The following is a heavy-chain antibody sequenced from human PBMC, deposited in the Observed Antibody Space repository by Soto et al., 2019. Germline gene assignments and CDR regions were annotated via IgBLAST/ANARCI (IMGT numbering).Heavy chain of an antibody. CDR2: IIPIFGTA. D-gene: IGHD4-17*01. V-gene: IGHV1-69*06. CDR3: AREPNWAVTTNYYGMDV. Sequence: QVQLVQSGAEVKKPGSSVTVSCKASGGTFSSYAFSWVRQAHGQGLEWMGGIIPIFGTANYAQKFQGRVTITADKSTSTAYMGLSSLRSEDTAVYYCAREPNWAVTTNYYGMDVWGQGTTVPVSS. J-gene: IGHJ6*02. CDR1: GGTFSSYA.